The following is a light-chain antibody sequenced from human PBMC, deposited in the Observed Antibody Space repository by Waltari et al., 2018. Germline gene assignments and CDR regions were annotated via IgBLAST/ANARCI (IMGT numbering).Light chain of an antibody. Sequence: IQMTQSPSALSASVGDRVTITCRASQRINTWMAWYQQRPGKAPKVLIYDVSTLESGVPSRFSGSGSGTEFTLAINNLQPEDFATYYCQHYTRYSITFGQGTKVEIK. CDR2: DVS. CDR3: QHYTRYSIT. V-gene: IGKV1-5*01. J-gene: IGKJ1*01. CDR1: QRINTW.